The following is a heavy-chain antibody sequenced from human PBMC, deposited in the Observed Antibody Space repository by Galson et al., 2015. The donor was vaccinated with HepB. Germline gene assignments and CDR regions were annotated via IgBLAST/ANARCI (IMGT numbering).Heavy chain of an antibody. J-gene: IGHJ4*02. Sequence: SVKVSCKASGYTFTSYTIHWVRQAPGQRLEWMGWVNAGNGKTKFSQRFEGRLTTSRDTSASTAYMELSSLTSEDTAVYFCARRGDSSGWYYFEYWGQGTLVTVSS. CDR2: VNAGNGKT. V-gene: IGHV1-3*01. CDR3: ARRGDSSGWYYFEY. CDR1: GYTFTSYT. D-gene: IGHD6-19*01.